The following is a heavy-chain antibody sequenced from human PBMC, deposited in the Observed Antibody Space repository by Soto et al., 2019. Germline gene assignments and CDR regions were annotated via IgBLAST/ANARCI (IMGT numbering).Heavy chain of an antibody. CDR1: GFTFSSYW. D-gene: IGHD1-7*01. V-gene: IGHV3-74*01. Sequence: EVQLVESGGGLVQPGGSVRLSCAASGFTFSSYWMHWVRQAPGKGLMWVSRIHNDGSTTRYADSVKGRFTISRDNAKNTLYLQMSRLQVEDTAVYYCARDNWNSYWGQGTLVTVSS. CDR2: IHNDGSTT. CDR3: ARDNWNSY. J-gene: IGHJ4*01.